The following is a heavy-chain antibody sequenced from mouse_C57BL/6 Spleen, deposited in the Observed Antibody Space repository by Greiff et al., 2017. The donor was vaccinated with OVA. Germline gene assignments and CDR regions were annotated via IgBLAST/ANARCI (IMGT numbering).Heavy chain of an antibody. Sequence: VQLQQSGPELVKPGASVKISCKASGYSFTSYYIHWVKQRPGQGLEWIGWIYPGSGNTKYNEKFKGKATLTADTSSSTAYMQLSSLTSEDSAVYYCARDYEGDFDVWGTGTTVTVSS. CDR1: GYSFTSYY. J-gene: IGHJ1*03. V-gene: IGHV1-66*01. CDR3: ARDYEGDFDV. D-gene: IGHD1-1*01. CDR2: IYPGSGNT.